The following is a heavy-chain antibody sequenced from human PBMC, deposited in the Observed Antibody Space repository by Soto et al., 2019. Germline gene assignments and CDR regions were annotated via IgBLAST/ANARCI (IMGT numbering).Heavy chain of an antibody. CDR3: TRDASRDSSARGWFDP. V-gene: IGHV3-21*01. CDR2: ISSNSAYI. D-gene: IGHD6-13*01. J-gene: IGHJ5*02. Sequence: LRLSFAASGFTFRSFTMNWVRQAPGKGLEWVSTISSNSAYIYYTDALRGRFTISRDNAKNSLHLQMNSLRAEDTAVYYCTRDASRDSSARGWFDPWGPGTLVTVSS. CDR1: GFTFRSFT.